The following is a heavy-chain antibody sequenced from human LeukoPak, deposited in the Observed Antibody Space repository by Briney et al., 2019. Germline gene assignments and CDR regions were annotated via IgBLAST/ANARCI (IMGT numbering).Heavy chain of an antibody. J-gene: IGHJ3*02. D-gene: IGHD3-22*01. V-gene: IGHV3-74*01. CDR1: GFNFNTYW. Sequence: GASLRLSCAASGFNFNTYWMHWVHQTPGKGLMWVSRVKSDGLSTNYADSVKGRFTISRDNAMNTLHLQMNSLRAEDTAVYYCAMSYDSSGYDAFDIWGQGTMVTVSS. CDR3: AMSYDSSGYDAFDI. CDR2: VKSDGLST.